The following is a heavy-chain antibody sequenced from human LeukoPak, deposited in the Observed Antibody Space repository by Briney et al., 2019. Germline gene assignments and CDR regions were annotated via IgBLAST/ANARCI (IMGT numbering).Heavy chain of an antibody. D-gene: IGHD2-21*02. CDR1: GFYLITYG. CDR2: ISSESTNI. Sequence: PGGSLRLSCAASGFYLITYGMSWVRQAPGKGLEWVSSISSESTNIYYTDSVKGRLTIARDNDKNALDRQMNSLIPEDTGVYYCSRDGSGSGDVWGQGTLDTVSS. V-gene: IGHV3-21*01. J-gene: IGHJ4*02. CDR3: SRDGSGSGDV.